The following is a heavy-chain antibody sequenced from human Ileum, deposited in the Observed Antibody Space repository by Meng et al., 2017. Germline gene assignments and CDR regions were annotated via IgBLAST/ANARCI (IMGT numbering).Heavy chain of an antibody. V-gene: IGHV3-30-3*01. Sequence: QVQLVESGGGVVQPGRSLRLSCAASGFTFSSYAMHGVRQAPGKGLELVAVISSDGSNKFYADSVKGRFTSSRDNSKNTLYLQMNSLRAEDTAVYYCARDKLSWVTRLDYWGQGTLVTVSS. D-gene: IGHD2-21*02. J-gene: IGHJ4*02. CDR1: GFTFSSYA. CDR3: ARDKLSWVTRLDY. CDR2: ISSDGSNK.